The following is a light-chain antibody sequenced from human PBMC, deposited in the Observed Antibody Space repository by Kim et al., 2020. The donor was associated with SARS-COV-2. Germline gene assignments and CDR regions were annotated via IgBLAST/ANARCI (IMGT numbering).Light chain of an antibody. Sequence: DIQMTQSPSSLSASVGDRVTITCRASQSISSYLNWYQQKPGKAPKLLIYAASSLQSGVPSRFSGSGSGTDFTLTISSLQPEDFATYYYQQSYSTPPVRTFGQGTKVDIK. V-gene: IGKV1-39*01. CDR3: QQSYSTPPVRT. CDR1: QSISSY. CDR2: AAS. J-gene: IGKJ1*01.